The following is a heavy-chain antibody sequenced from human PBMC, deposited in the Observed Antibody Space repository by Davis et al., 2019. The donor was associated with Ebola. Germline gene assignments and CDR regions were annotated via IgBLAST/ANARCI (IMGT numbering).Heavy chain of an antibody. D-gene: IGHD2-21*01. V-gene: IGHV3-53*01. CDR1: GFTFSNAW. CDR3: ARARGIADY. J-gene: IGHJ4*02. CDR2: IYSGGST. Sequence: PGGSLRLSCAASGFTFSNAWMNWVRQAPGKGLEWVSVIYSGGSTYYADSVKGRFTISRDNAKNSLYLQMNSLRAEDTAVYYCARARGIADYWGQGTLVTVSS.